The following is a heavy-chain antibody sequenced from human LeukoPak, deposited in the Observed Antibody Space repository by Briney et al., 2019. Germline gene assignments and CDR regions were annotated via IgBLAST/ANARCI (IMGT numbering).Heavy chain of an antibody. CDR2: IYYSGST. CDR1: GGSISSGGYY. V-gene: IGHV4-31*03. Sequence: SQTLSLTCTVSGGSISSGGYYWSWIRQHPGKGLEWIGYIYYSGSTYYNPSLKSRVTISVDTSKNQFSLKLSSVTAADTAVYYCAREVIVVVPAAILNWFDPWGQGTLVTVSS. D-gene: IGHD2-2*01. CDR3: AREVIVVVPAAILNWFDP. J-gene: IGHJ5*02.